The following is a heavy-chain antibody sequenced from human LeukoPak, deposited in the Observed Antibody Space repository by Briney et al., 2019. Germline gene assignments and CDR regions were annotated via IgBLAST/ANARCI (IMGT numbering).Heavy chain of an antibody. D-gene: IGHD6-13*01. V-gene: IGHV3-9*01. Sequence: GGSLRLSCAASGFTFEDYAMNWVRQAPGKGLEWVSGISWNSGSIAYADSVKGRFTISRDNAKDSLYLQMNSLRAEDTALYYCAKDSSSWFFGAQDYWGQGTLVIVSS. CDR3: AKDSSSWFFGAQDY. CDR1: GFTFEDYA. CDR2: ISWNSGSI. J-gene: IGHJ4*02.